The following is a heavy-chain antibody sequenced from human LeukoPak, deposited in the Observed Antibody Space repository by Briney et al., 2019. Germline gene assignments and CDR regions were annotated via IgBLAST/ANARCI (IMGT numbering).Heavy chain of an antibody. CDR3: ARSIAARRAAGY. V-gene: IGHV4-59*04. D-gene: IGHD6-6*01. CDR2: IYHSGST. Sequence: SETLSLTCTVSGGSISSYYWNWIRQPPGKGLEWIGYIYHSGSTYYNPSLKSRVTMSVDRSKNQFSLKLSSVTAADTAVYYCARSIAARRAAGYWGQGTLVTVSS. J-gene: IGHJ4*02. CDR1: GGSISSYY.